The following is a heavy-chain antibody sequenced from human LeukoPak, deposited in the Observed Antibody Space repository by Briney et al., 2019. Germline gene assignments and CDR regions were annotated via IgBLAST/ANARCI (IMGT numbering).Heavy chain of an antibody. Sequence: GGSLRLSCAASGFTFDDYAMHWVRQAPGKGLEWVSGISWNSGSIGYADSVKGRFTISRDNAKNSLYLQMNSLRAEDTAVYYCARAGQRIAAAGYFQHWGQGTLVTVSS. V-gene: IGHV3-9*01. D-gene: IGHD6-13*01. CDR3: ARAGQRIAAAGYFQH. J-gene: IGHJ1*01. CDR2: ISWNSGSI. CDR1: GFTFDDYA.